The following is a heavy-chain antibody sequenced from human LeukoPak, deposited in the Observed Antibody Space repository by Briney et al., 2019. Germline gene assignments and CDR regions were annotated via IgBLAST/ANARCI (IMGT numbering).Heavy chain of an antibody. V-gene: IGHV3-74*01. J-gene: IGHJ4*02. CDR2: INNDGGGT. D-gene: IGHD3-22*01. CDR1: GFTFSNYW. Sequence: GGSLRLSCTASGFTFSNYWIHWVRQPPGKGLVWVSRINNDGGGTIYADSVRGRFTISRDNAKKSLYLQMNSLRAEDTAVYYCARRPGGYYDSNGILEYFEYWGQGTLVTVSS. CDR3: ARRPGGYYDSNGILEYFEY.